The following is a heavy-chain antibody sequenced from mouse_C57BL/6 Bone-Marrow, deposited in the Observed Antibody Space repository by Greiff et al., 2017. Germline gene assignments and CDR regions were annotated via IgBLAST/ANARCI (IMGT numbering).Heavy chain of an antibody. CDR2: INPGSGGT. Sequence: QVQLQQSGAELVRPGTSVKVSCKASGYAFTNYLIEWVKQRPGQGLEWIGVINPGSGGTNYNEKFKGKATLTADKSSSTAYMQLSSLTSEDSAVYFGARRNGYDGFAYWGQGTLVTVSA. J-gene: IGHJ3*01. D-gene: IGHD2-2*01. V-gene: IGHV1-54*01. CDR3: ARRNGYDGFAY. CDR1: GYAFTNYL.